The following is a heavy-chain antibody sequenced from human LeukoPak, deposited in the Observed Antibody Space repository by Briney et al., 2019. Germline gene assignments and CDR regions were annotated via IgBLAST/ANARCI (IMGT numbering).Heavy chain of an antibody. J-gene: IGHJ4*02. CDR1: GFTFSSYW. V-gene: IGHV3-74*01. D-gene: IGHD6-13*01. CDR2: INSDGSST. Sequence: PGGSLRLSCAASGFTFSSYWMHWVRQAPGKGLVWVSRINSDGSSTSYADSVKGRFTISRDNAKNTLYLQMNSLRAEDTAVYYCAKVRKIAAGVFDYWGQGTLVTVSS. CDR3: AKVRKIAAGVFDY.